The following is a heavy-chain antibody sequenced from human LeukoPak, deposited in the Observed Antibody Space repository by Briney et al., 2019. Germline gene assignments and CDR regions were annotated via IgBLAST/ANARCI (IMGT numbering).Heavy chain of an antibody. Sequence: PSGTLSLTCAVSGGSISNIKWWSWVRQPPGKGLEWIGEIYHSGTTNYNPSLKSRLTISVDKSKNQFSLKLSSVTAADTAVYYCARVPGGSSGWYADSWGQGTLVTVSS. D-gene: IGHD6-19*01. CDR2: IYHSGTT. CDR1: GGSISNIKW. CDR3: ARVPGGSSGWYADS. V-gene: IGHV4-4*02. J-gene: IGHJ4*02.